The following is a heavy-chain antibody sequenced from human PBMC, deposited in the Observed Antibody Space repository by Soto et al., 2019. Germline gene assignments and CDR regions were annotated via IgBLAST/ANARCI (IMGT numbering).Heavy chain of an antibody. V-gene: IGHV4-34*01. CDR3: ARDKITGLFDY. D-gene: IGHD2-8*02. Sequence: QVQLRQWGAGLLKPSETLSLTCAVYGGSFSGYYWTWIRQPPGTGLEWIGEINHSGSTNYNPSLKSRVTISVDTSQNQFSLKLTSVTAADTAVYYCARDKITGLFDYWGQGTLVTVSS. CDR1: GGSFSGYY. CDR2: INHSGST. J-gene: IGHJ4*02.